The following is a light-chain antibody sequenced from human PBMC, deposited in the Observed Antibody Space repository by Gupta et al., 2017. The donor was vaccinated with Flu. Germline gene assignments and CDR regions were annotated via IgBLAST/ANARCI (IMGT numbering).Light chain of an antibody. Sequence: SSALTQPPSVSVSPGQTARITCSGDALPKQYVYWYHQKSGQAPMLVIYEDTERPSGIPDRFSGSSSGRTVLLTISGVQAEDEGDYYCQSAASSGTVVFGGGTKLTVL. CDR3: QSAASSGTVV. CDR2: EDT. CDR1: ALPKQY. V-gene: IGLV3-25*02. J-gene: IGLJ2*01.